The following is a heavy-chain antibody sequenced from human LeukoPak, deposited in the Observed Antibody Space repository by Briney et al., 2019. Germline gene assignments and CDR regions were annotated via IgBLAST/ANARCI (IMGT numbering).Heavy chain of an antibody. J-gene: IGHJ6*02. CDR3: ARDGRLSYYYGMDV. V-gene: IGHV4-4*07. D-gene: IGHD1-26*01. Sequence: DPSDPLSLPCTVSGDPHSRYYWSWLRQPAGKGLEWLGRIYTSGSTNYNLSLKSRVTMSVDTSKNQYSLKLSSVTAADTAVYYCARDGRLSYYYGMDVGGQGTMVIVS. CDR1: GDPHSRYY. CDR2: IYTSGST.